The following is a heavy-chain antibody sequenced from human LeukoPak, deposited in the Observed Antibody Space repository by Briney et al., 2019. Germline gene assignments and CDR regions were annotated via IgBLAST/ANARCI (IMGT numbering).Heavy chain of an antibody. Sequence: PSETLSLTCTVSGASISSYYWSWIRQPPGKGLEWIGYIYDSGSTNYNPSLKSRVTISVDTSKNQFSLKLTSVTAADTAVYFCARARGPGSPNRAFDYWGQGALVTVSS. D-gene: IGHD2-2*01. V-gene: IGHV4-59*01. CDR1: GASISSYY. CDR2: IYDSGST. J-gene: IGHJ4*02. CDR3: ARARGPGSPNRAFDY.